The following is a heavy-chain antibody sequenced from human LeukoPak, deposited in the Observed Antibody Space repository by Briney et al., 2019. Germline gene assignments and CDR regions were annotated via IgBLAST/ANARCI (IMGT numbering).Heavy chain of an antibody. Sequence: GGSLRLSCAASGFTLSNYWMHWVRQAPGKGLVWVSRINADGSTINYADSVKGRFTISRDNAKNTLYPQMNSLTAEDTALYYCATAGNYRFDYWGQGILVTVSS. D-gene: IGHD5-24*01. CDR3: ATAGNYRFDY. CDR2: INADGSTI. J-gene: IGHJ4*02. V-gene: IGHV3-74*01. CDR1: GFTLSNYW.